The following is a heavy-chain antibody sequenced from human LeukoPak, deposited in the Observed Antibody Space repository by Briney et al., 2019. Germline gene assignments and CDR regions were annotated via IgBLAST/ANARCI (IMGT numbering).Heavy chain of an antibody. Sequence: GGSLRLSCAASGFTFGSYAMSWVRQAPGKGLEWVSAISGSGGSTYYADSVKGRFTISRDNSKNTLYLQMNSLRAEDTAVYYCAKERLGNITIFGVAFDYWGQGTLVTVSS. V-gene: IGHV3-23*01. D-gene: IGHD3-3*01. CDR1: GFTFGSYA. J-gene: IGHJ4*02. CDR3: AKERLGNITIFGVAFDY. CDR2: ISGSGGST.